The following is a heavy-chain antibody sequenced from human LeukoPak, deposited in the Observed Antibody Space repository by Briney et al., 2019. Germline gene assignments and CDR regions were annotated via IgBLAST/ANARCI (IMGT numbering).Heavy chain of an antibody. CDR1: GGSINSRSYS. CDR3: ARGDITMVRGVTDAFDI. Sequence: SETLSLTCSVSGGSINSRSYSWTWIRQPPGKDLEWIGSINYRGNTYFNPSLKSRVSMSVDTSTNQFSLKLSSVTAADTAVYYCARGDITMVRGVTDAFDIWGQGTMVTVSS. D-gene: IGHD3-10*01. J-gene: IGHJ3*02. CDR2: INYRGNT. V-gene: IGHV4-39*07.